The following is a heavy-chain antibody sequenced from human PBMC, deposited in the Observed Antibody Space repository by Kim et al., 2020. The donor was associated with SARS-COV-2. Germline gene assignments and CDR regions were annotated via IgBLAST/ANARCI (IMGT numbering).Heavy chain of an antibody. V-gene: IGHV3-7*01. J-gene: IGHJ6*02. D-gene: IGHD6-19*01. Sequence: GGSLRLSCAASGFTFSSYWMSWVRQAPGKGLEWVANIKQDGSEKYYVDSVKGRFTISRDNAKNSLYLQMNSLRAEDTAVYYCARLPYSSGWTYPGDYYYGMDVWGQGTTVTVSS. CDR1: GFTFSSYW. CDR2: IKQDGSEK. CDR3: ARLPYSSGWTYPGDYYYGMDV.